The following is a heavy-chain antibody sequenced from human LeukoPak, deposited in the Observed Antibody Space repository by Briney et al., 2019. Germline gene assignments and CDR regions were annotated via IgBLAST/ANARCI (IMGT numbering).Heavy chain of an antibody. Sequence: GGSLRLSCVASEFTFSPYSMIWVRQAPGKGLEWISYISNGSGNRYYADSVKGRFTISRDNAKNLLYLQMNNLRADDTAVYYCARAAKWEFYHYYMDVWGKGTTVAVSS. V-gene: IGHV3-48*01. CDR3: ARAAKWEFYHYYMDV. D-gene: IGHD1-26*01. CDR1: EFTFSPYS. CDR2: ISNGSGNR. J-gene: IGHJ6*03.